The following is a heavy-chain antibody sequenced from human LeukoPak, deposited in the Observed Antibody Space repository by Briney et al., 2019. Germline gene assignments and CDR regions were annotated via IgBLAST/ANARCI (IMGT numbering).Heavy chain of an antibody. CDR2: MYYSGRT. D-gene: IGHD4-17*01. V-gene: IGHV4-59*08. Sequence: SETLSLTCTVSGDSITSYYWSWIRQPPGKGLEWIGYMYYSGRTNFNPSVKSRVTMSVDTSKDQFSLHLRSVTAADTAVYYCARTLYIDYASRVWYFDLWGRGTRVSVSS. J-gene: IGHJ2*01. CDR1: GDSITSYY. CDR3: ARTLYIDYASRVWYFDL.